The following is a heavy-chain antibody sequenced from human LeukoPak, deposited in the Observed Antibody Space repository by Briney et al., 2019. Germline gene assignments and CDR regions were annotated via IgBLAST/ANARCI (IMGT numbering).Heavy chain of an antibody. V-gene: IGHV1-2*02. CDR1: GYTFTGYY. J-gene: IGHJ3*02. D-gene: IGHD3-22*01. CDR2: NNPNSGGT. CDR3: ARDPYYDSSGDDAFDI. Sequence: ASVKVSCKASGYTFTGYYMHWVRQAPGQGLEWMGWNNPNSGGTNYAQKFQGRVTMTRDTSISTAYMELSRLRSDDTAVYYCARDPYYDSSGDDAFDIWGQGTMVTVSS.